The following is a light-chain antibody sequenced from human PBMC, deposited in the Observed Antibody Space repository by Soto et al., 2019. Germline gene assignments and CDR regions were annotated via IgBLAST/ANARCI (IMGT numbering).Light chain of an antibody. Sequence: AIQMTQSPSSLSSSVGDSITITCRASQDIRSDLGWYQKKPGKAPNLLIYAASSLQSGVPSRFSGSESGTDFTLTISSLQPEDCAIYFCQQANSFPITFGQGTDWRL. CDR1: QDIRSD. CDR2: AAS. J-gene: IGKJ5*01. CDR3: QQANSFPIT. V-gene: IGKV1-6*01.